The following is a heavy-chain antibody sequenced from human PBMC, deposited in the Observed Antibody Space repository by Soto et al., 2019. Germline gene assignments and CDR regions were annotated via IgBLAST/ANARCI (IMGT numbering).Heavy chain of an antibody. CDR2: VIPLLGMS. CDR1: GGTFSTDA. Sequence: QVQLVQSGAEVKRPGSSVKVSCMASGGTFSTDAISWVRQAPGQGLEWMGRVIPLLGMSNYAQQFQGRVTITAAKSTSTSYMELSSLSSDDTAVYYCAREPRTDTFDIWGQGTTVIVSS. CDR3: AREPRTDTFDI. V-gene: IGHV1-69*04. J-gene: IGHJ3*02.